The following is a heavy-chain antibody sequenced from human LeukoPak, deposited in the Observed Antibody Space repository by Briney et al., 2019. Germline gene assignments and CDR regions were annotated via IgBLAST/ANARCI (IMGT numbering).Heavy chain of an antibody. V-gene: IGHV3-23*01. Sequence: PGGSLRLSCAASGFTFSTYAMSWVRQAPGKGLEWVSSISGSGGRTYYAESVKGRFTISRDNSKNTLYLHVNSLRAEDTAVYYCAKHRMVRKIITDYYFDYWGQGTLVTVSS. CDR1: GFTFSTYA. D-gene: IGHD3-10*01. CDR3: AKHRMVRKIITDYYFDY. J-gene: IGHJ4*02. CDR2: ISGSGGRT.